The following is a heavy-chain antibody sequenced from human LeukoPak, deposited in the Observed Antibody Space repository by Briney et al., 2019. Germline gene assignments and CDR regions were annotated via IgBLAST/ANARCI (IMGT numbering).Heavy chain of an antibody. CDR2: IRSKANSYAT. V-gene: IGHV3-73*01. CDR3: TAQVPAATFWGY. J-gene: IGHJ4*02. Sequence: GGSLRLSCAASGFTFSGSAMHWVRQASGKGLEWVGRIRSKANSYATAYAASVKGRFTISRDDSKNTAYLQMNSLKTEDTAVYYCTAQVPAATFWGYWGQGTLVTVSS. CDR1: GFTFSGSA. D-gene: IGHD2-2*01.